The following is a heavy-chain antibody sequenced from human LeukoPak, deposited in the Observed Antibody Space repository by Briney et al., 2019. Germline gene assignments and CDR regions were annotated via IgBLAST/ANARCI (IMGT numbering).Heavy chain of an antibody. V-gene: IGHV3-20*04. J-gene: IGHJ4*02. Sequence: PGGSLRLSCAASGFTFDDDGMGWVRQAPGKGLEWVSGINWNGGSTGYADSLKSRCTISRDDAKNSLYLKMNRLRAEDTALYYCARGDDILTGYYPYDYWGQGTMVTVSS. D-gene: IGHD3-9*01. CDR1: GFTFDDDG. CDR2: INWNGGST. CDR3: ARGDDILTGYYPYDY.